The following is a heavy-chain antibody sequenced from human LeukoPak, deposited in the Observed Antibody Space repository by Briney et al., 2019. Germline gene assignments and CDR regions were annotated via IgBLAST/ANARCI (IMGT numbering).Heavy chain of an antibody. Sequence: SETLSLTCAVYGGSFSGYYWSWIRQPPGKGLEWIGEINHSGSTNYNPSLKSRVTISVDTSKNQFSLKLSSVTAADTAVYYCARVRGYNWNYVRMGAFDIWGQGTMVTVSS. CDR1: GGSFSGYY. V-gene: IGHV4-34*01. J-gene: IGHJ3*02. D-gene: IGHD1-7*01. CDR3: ARVRGYNWNYVRMGAFDI. CDR2: INHSGST.